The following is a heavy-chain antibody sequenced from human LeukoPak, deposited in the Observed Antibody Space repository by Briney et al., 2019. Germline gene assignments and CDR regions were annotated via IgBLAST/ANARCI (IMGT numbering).Heavy chain of an antibody. CDR2: ISGSGGST. CDR3: AKSAPAAYYYDSSGYLGYFDY. D-gene: IGHD3-22*01. V-gene: IGHV3-23*01. J-gene: IGHJ4*02. Sequence: GGSLRHSCAASGFTFSSYAMSWVRQAPGKGLEWVSAISGSGGSTYYADSVKGRFTISRDNSKNTLYLQMNSLRAEDTAVYYCAKSAPAAYYYDSSGYLGYFDYWGQGTLVTVSS. CDR1: GFTFSSYA.